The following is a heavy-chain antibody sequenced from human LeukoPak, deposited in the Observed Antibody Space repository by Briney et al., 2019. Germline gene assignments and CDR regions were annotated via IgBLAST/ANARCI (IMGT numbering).Heavy chain of an antibody. CDR1: GGSINSYY. D-gene: IGHD6-19*01. CDR3: ATYTSGWYLSY. V-gene: IGHV4-59*01. CDR2: IYYSGST. J-gene: IGHJ4*02. Sequence: SETLSLTCTASGGSINSYYWTWIRQPPGKGLEWIGYIYYSGSTNYNPSLKSRVTISLDTSNNQFSLRLHSVTAADTAIYYCATYTSGWYLSYWGQGTLVTVSS.